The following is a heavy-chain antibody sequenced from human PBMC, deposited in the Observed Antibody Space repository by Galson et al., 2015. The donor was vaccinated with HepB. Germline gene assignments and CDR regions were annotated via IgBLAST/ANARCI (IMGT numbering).Heavy chain of an antibody. Sequence: SLRLSCAASGFSFSDYWMRWLRQAPGKRPEWVANIRYDEYANYYADSVTGRFTISRDNARNSVFLQMSSLRRDDTAIYSFVRDRTYKGGNFFDFWGQGALVTVSS. D-gene: IGHD3-10*01. V-gene: IGHV3-7*03. CDR2: IRYDEYAN. CDR1: GFSFSDYW. CDR3: VRDRTYKGGNFFDF. J-gene: IGHJ4*02.